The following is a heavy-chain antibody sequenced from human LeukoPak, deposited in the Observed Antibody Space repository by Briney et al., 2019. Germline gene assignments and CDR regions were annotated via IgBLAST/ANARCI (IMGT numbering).Heavy chain of an antibody. J-gene: IGHJ4*02. CDR2: ISGSGGTT. CDR1: GFTFSTYA. Sequence: PGGSLRLSCAASGFTFSTYAMSWVRQAAGKGLEWVSAISGSGGTTYYADSVKGRFTISRDNSKNTLYLQMNSLRAEDTAVYYCASGITMIVVFGYWGQGTLVTVCS. D-gene: IGHD3-22*01. V-gene: IGHV3-23*01. CDR3: ASGITMIVVFGY.